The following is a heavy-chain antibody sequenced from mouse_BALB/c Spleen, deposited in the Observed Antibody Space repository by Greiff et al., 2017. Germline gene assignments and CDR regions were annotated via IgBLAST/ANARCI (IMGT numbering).Heavy chain of an antibody. V-gene: IGHV1S81*02. CDR2: INPSNGRT. D-gene: IGHD2-14*01. Sequence: QVQLQQPGAELVKPGASVKLSCKASGYTFTSYWMHWVKQRPGQGLEWIGEINPSNGRTNYNEKFKSKATLTVDKSSSTAYMQLSSLTSEDSAVYYCARGYDFDYWGQGTTLTVSS. J-gene: IGHJ2*01. CDR3: ARGYDFDY. CDR1: GYTFTSYW.